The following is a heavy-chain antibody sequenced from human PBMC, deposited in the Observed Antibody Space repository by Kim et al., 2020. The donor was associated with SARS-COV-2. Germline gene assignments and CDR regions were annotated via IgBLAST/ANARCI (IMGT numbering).Heavy chain of an antibody. V-gene: IGHV1-3*01. J-gene: IGHJ5*02. D-gene: IGHD3-10*01. CDR3: AREGSGSYNWLDP. Sequence: YSQNFQGRVTITRDTSASTAYMELSSLTAKDTAVYYCAREGSGSYNWLDPWGQGTLVTVSS.